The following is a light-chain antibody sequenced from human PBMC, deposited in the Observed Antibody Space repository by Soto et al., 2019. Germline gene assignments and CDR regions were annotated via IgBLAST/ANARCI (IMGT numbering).Light chain of an antibody. J-gene: IGLJ3*02. CDR1: SSDVGGYNY. CDR3: CSYTSSSTLV. V-gene: IGLV2-14*01. Sequence: QSVLTQPASVSGSPGQSITISCTGTSSDVGGYNYVSWYQQYPGKVPKLMIYDVSNRPSGVSNRFSGSKSGNTASLTISGLQAEDEADYYCCSYTSSSTLVFGGGTKLTVL. CDR2: DVS.